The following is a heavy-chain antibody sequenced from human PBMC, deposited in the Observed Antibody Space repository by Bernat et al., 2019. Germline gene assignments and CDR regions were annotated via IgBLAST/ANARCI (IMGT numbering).Heavy chain of an antibody. J-gene: IGHJ4*02. Sequence: VQLVESGGGVVQPGRSLRLSCAASGFTFSSYAMHWVRQAPGKGLEWVAVISYDGSNKYYADSVKGRFTISRDNSKNTLYLQMNSLRAEDTAVYYCARDASAPPPSRDGYNWGLSYFDYWGQGTLVTVSS. D-gene: IGHD5-24*01. CDR2: ISYDGSNK. CDR1: GFTFSSYA. CDR3: ARDASAPPPSRDGYNWGLSYFDY. V-gene: IGHV3-30-3*01.